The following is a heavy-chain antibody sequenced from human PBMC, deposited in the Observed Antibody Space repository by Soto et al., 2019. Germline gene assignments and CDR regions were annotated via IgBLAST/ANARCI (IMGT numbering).Heavy chain of an antibody. V-gene: IGHV3-23*01. CDR3: AKDRFSGSYPNWFDP. D-gene: IGHD1-26*01. Sequence: PVGSIRVSSAASGCTFSSYSMSWVRQAPGKGLEWVSAISGSGGSTYYADSVKGRFTISRDNSKNTLYLQMNSLRAEDTAVYYCAKDRFSGSYPNWFDPWGQGTLVTVSS. CDR2: ISGSGGST. CDR1: GCTFSSYS. J-gene: IGHJ5*02.